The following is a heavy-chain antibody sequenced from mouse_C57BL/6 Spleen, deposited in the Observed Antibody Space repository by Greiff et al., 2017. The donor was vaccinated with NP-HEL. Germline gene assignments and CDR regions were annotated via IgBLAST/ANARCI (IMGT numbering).Heavy chain of an antibody. CDR1: GYTFTDYY. J-gene: IGHJ2*01. V-gene: IGHV1-76*01. CDR2: IYPGSGNT. CDR3: AISNYGYYFDY. Sequence: QVQLQQSGAELVRPGASVKLSCKASGYTFTDYYINWVKQRPGQGLEWIARIYPGSGNTYYNEKFKGKATLTAEKSSSTAYMQLSSLTSEDSAVYFCAISNYGYYFDYWGQGTTLTVSS. D-gene: IGHD2-5*01.